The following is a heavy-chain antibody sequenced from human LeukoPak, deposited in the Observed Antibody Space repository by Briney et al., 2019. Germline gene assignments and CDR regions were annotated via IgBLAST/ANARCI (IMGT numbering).Heavy chain of an antibody. J-gene: IGHJ4*02. V-gene: IGHV4-59*12. CDR3: ARGAGYCSGGSCYSSDSRYYFDY. Sequence: SETLSLTCTVSGGSISTFSWSWIRQPPGKGLEWIGYISYSGTTNHNPSLKSRVTISVDTSKNQFSLKLSSVTAADTAVYYCARGAGYCSGGSCYSSDSRYYFDYWGQGTLVTVSS. D-gene: IGHD2-15*01. CDR1: GGSISTFS. CDR2: ISYSGTT.